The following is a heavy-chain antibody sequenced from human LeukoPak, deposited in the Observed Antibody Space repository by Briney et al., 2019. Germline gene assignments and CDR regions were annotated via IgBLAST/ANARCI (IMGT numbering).Heavy chain of an antibody. Sequence: PSETLSLTCNVSGGSITSDYWSWLRQPAGKGLEWIGRIFTSGSTNYNPSLKSRVTMSVDMSKNQFSLKLSSVTAADTAVYYCARAVGSGSFQTYYYYMDVWGKGTTVTISS. CDR2: IFTSGST. D-gene: IGHD3-10*01. V-gene: IGHV4-4*07. CDR1: GGSITSDY. J-gene: IGHJ6*03. CDR3: ARAVGSGSFQTYYYYMDV.